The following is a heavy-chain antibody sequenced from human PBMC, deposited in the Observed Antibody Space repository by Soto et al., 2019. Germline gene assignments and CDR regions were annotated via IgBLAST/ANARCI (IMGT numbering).Heavy chain of an antibody. J-gene: IGHJ6*02. CDR3: ARVGGSGSYYCYYDGMDV. CDR1: GGSISSGGYS. D-gene: IGHD3-10*01. V-gene: IGHV4-30-2*01. CDR2: IYHSGST. Sequence: QLQLQESGSGLVKPSQTLSLTCAVSGGSISSGGYSWSWIRQPPGKGLEWIGYIYHSGSTYYNPDLKSRVTISVDRCKNQFSLKLSSVNAADTALYYCARVGGSGSYYCYYDGMDVWGQGTTVTVSS.